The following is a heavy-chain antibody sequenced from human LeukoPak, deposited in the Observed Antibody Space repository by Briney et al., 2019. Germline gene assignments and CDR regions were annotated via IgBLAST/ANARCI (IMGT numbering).Heavy chain of an antibody. CDR3: ARGGSGSYQRFDY. D-gene: IGHD3-10*01. J-gene: IGHJ4*02. V-gene: IGHV4-59*01. CDR1: GGSISSYY. CDR2: IYYSGST. Sequence: SETLSLTCAVSGGSISSYYWSWIRQPPGKGLEWIGYIYYSGSTNYNPSLKSRVTISVDTSKNRFSLKLSSVTAADTAVYYCARGGSGSYQRFDYWGQGTLVTVSS.